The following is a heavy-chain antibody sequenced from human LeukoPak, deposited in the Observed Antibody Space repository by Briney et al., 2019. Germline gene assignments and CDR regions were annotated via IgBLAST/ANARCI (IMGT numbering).Heavy chain of an antibody. CDR3: ARGGGNYYSDF. D-gene: IGHD3-3*01. J-gene: IGHJ4*02. V-gene: IGHV4-34*01. Sequence: PSETLSLTCAGFGGSFSDYYWSWFRQPPGKGLEWIGEINPSGSTNYNPSLESRVTISVDTSKNQFSLKLSSVTAADTAVYYCARGGGNYYSDFWGQGHLVTVSS. CDR1: GGSFSDYY. CDR2: INPSGST.